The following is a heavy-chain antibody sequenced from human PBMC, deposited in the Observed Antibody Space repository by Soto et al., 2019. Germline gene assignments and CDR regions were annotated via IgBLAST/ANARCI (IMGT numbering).Heavy chain of an antibody. CDR2: ISGPSIYI. V-gene: IGHV3-21*01. D-gene: IGHD2-8*01. Sequence: EVQLVESGGGLVKPGGSLRLSCVASGFTFSGYSIKWVRQAPGKGLEWVSYISGPSIYIYYADSVKGPFTISRDNAKSAVYLQMNSMRAEDTAVYYCARCFRNGFTVWGQGTTVSVSS. CDR1: GFTFSGYS. CDR3: ARCFRNGFTV. J-gene: IGHJ6*02.